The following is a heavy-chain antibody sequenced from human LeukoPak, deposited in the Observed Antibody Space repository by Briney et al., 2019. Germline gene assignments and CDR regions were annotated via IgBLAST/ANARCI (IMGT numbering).Heavy chain of an antibody. Sequence: GESLQISCEGSGCIFSSYCIVWVRQLPGKGLEWMGIICPDDSDTRYSPSFQGQVTISADKSISTAYLQWSSLKASDAAMYYCARHLGDSSGERFDYWGQGTLVTVSS. V-gene: IGHV5-51*01. CDR1: GCIFSSYC. CDR3: ARHLGDSSGERFDY. CDR2: ICPDDSDT. D-gene: IGHD6-19*01. J-gene: IGHJ4*02.